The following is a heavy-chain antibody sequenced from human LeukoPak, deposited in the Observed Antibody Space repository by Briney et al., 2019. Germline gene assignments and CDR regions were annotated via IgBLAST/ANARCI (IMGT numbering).Heavy chain of an antibody. Sequence: GGSLRLSCAASGFTVSSNYMSWVRQAPGKGLEWVSVIYSGGSTYYADSVKGRFTISRHNSKNPLYLQMNSLRAEDTAVYYCARGHDSSGYYYQAFDYWGQGTLVTVSS. V-gene: IGHV3-53*04. J-gene: IGHJ4*02. CDR1: GFTVSSNY. CDR2: IYSGGST. CDR3: ARGHDSSGYYYQAFDY. D-gene: IGHD3-22*01.